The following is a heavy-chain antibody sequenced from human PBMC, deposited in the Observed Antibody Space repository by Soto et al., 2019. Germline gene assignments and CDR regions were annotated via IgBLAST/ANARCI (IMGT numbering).Heavy chain of an antibody. D-gene: IGHD1-26*01. V-gene: IGHV4-59*12. J-gene: IGHJ4*02. CDR1: NGSISGFY. CDR2: IHYSGRT. Sequence: SETLSLTCSVSNGSISGFYWTWIRQPPGKILEWIGYIHYSGRTDYHPSLTSRATMSVDRSKNQFSLNLKSITAADAAVYYCVRVGVGIGNHFDSWGRGTLVTVSS. CDR3: VRVGVGIGNHFDS.